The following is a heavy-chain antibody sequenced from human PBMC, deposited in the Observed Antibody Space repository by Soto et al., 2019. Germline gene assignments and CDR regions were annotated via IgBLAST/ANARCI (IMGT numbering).Heavy chain of an antibody. D-gene: IGHD3-9*01. CDR1: GGSLSSGGYS. CDR2: IYHSGST. J-gene: IGHJ6*02. CDR3: VRDRYDILTGYYDGMDV. V-gene: IGHV4-30-2*01. Sequence: LSLPCAVSGGSLSSGGYSWSWIRQPPGKGLEWIGYIYHSGSTYYNPSLKSRGTISVDRSKNQLSLKLSSVTDADTPVYYCVRDRYDILTGYYDGMDVWGQGTTGTVS.